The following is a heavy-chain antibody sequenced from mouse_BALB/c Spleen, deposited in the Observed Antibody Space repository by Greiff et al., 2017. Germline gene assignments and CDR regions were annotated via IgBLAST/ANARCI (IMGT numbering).Heavy chain of an antibody. D-gene: IGHD2-2*01. CDR3: TRSGGYDHYYYAMDY. J-gene: IGHJ4*01. Sequence: EVQLQQSGTVLARPGASVKMSCKASGYTFTSYWMHWVKQRPGQGLEWIGAIYPGNSDTSYNQKFKGKAKLTAVTSTSTAYMELSSLTNEDSAVYYCTRSGGYDHYYYAMDYWGQGTSVTVSS. V-gene: IGHV1-5*01. CDR1: GYTFTSYW. CDR2: IYPGNSDT.